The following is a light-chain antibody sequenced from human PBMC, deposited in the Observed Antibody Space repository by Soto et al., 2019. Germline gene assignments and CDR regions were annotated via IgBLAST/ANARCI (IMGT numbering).Light chain of an antibody. V-gene: IGLV1-40*01. CDR1: SSNIGAGYD. CDR2: GNS. CDR3: QSFDSSLSGVV. J-gene: IGLJ2*01. Sequence: QSVLTQPPSVSGAPGQRVTISCTGSSSNIGAGYDVHWYQQLPGTASKLLMYGNSNRPSGVPDRFSGSKSGTSASLAITGLQAEDEADYHCQSFDSSLSGVVFGGGTKLTVL.